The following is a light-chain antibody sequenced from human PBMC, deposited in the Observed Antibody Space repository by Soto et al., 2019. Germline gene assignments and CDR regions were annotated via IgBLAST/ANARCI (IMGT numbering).Light chain of an antibody. CDR2: GAS. Sequence: EIVLTQSPGTLSLSPGEVATLSFRASQSVYNNYLAWYQKKPGQAPRLLISGASTRATGIPDRFSGSGSGTDFTLSISRLESEDFAVYYWQHYGNSPPHTFGRGTKLE. V-gene: IGKV3-20*01. J-gene: IGKJ2*01. CDR3: QHYGNSPPHT. CDR1: QSVYNNY.